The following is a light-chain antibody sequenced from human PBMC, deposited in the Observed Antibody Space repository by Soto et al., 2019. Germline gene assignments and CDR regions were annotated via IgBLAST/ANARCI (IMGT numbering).Light chain of an antibody. CDR1: QSVTSN. J-gene: IGKJ4*01. CDR3: QQRSKWPLT. CDR2: GVS. Sequence: EFVLTQSSATLSLSPGERATLSCRASQSVTSNALAWYQQKPGQAPRLLIYGVSSRATGIPDRFSGSGSGTDFTLTISSLEPEDFAVYYCQQRSKWPLTFGGGTKVEIK. V-gene: IGKV3-11*01.